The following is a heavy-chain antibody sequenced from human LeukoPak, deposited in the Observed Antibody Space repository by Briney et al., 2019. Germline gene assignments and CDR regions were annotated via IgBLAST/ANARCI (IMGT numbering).Heavy chain of an antibody. Sequence: GGSLRLSCAASGFTFSSHWMHWVRQAPGKGLVWVSRISSDGTNTNYADSVKGRFTISRDNAKNTLYLQMNSLRVEDTAVYYCTRGPPDGSGNYYPGDFWGQGTLVAVSS. CDR3: TRGPPDGSGNYYPGDF. D-gene: IGHD3-10*01. V-gene: IGHV3-74*01. J-gene: IGHJ4*02. CDR1: GFTFSSHW. CDR2: ISSDGTNT.